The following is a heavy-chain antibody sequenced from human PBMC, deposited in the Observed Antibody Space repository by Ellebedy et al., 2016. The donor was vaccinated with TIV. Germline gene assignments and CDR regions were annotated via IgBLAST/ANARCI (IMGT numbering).Heavy chain of an antibody. CDR2: IKQDGSEG. V-gene: IGHV3-7*01. Sequence: GESLKISXVVSAFTFSNYWMTWVRQAPGKGLEWVANIKQDGSEGYYVDSVKGRFTISKDNAKNSLYLQMNSLRVEDTAVYYCAGVLWRPTTGLRFDNWGQGTLVTVSS. CDR3: AGVLWRPTTGLRFDN. CDR1: AFTFSNYW. D-gene: IGHD1-1*01. J-gene: IGHJ4*02.